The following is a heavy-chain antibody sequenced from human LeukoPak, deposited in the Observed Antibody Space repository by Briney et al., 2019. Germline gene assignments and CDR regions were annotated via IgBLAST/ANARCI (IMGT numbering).Heavy chain of an antibody. J-gene: IGHJ4*02. D-gene: IGHD5-12*01. CDR3: ARSYSGYDGGD. CDR2: INPSGGSA. Sequence: GASVKVSCKASGYTFTSYYMHWVRQAPGQGRKWMGIINPSGGSASYAQKFQGRVTMTRDTSTSTVYMELSSLRSEDTAVYYCARSYSGYDGGDWGQGTLVTVSS. CDR1: GYTFTSYY. V-gene: IGHV1-46*01.